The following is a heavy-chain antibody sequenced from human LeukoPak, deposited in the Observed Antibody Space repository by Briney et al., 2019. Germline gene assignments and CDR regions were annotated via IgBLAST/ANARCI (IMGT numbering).Heavy chain of an antibody. J-gene: IGHJ5*02. Sequence: GGSLRLSCSASGFTFNTYAMSWLRPAPGKGLEGVSGISVSGGSKYYADSVKVRITISRDNSKNTLYLQRNSLGAEETAVYYSAKGLQGYSSPWFDPWGEGTLVTVSS. CDR3: AKGLQGYSSPWFDP. CDR2: ISVSGGSK. V-gene: IGHV3-23*01. CDR1: GFTFNTYA. D-gene: IGHD4-11*01.